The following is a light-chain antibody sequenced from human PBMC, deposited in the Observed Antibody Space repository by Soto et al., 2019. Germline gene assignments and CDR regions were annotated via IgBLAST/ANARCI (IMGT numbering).Light chain of an antibody. J-gene: IGKJ4*01. Sequence: EIVSKHSPDTLSLSPGERATLSCRASQSVRSNYLAWYQQKPGQAPRFLIYDASSRATGIPDRFSGSGSGTDFTLTISRLEPEDFAVYYCQQYGSTPLTFGGGTKVDIK. V-gene: IGKV3-20*01. CDR1: QSVRSNY. CDR2: DAS. CDR3: QQYGSTPLT.